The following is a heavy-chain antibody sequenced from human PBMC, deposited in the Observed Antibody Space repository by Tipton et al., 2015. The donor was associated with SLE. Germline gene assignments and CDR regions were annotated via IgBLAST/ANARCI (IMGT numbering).Heavy chain of an antibody. D-gene: IGHD2-21*01. J-gene: IGHJ4*01. CDR2: ISGSGGSI. Sequence: SLRLSCAASGFTYRTYAMSWVRQTPGKGLEWVSGISGSGGSIFSSDSAKGRFTISRDNSKNTLYLQMNGLRADDTAIYYCAREPNEEVCGRDCCLDHWGHGTLVTVSP. CDR1: GFTYRTYA. CDR3: AREPNEEVCGRDCCLDH. V-gene: IGHV3-23*01.